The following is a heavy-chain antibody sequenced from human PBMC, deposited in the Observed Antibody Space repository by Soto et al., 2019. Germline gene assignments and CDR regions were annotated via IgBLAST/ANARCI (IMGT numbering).Heavy chain of an antibody. V-gene: IGHV3-7*01. CDR2: IKQDGSEK. Sequence: GGSLRLSCAASGFTFSSYWMSWVRQAPGKGLEWVANIKQDGSEKYYVDSVKGRFTISRDNAKNSLYLQMNSLRAEDTAVYYCARLPSRAAPYCYYGMDVWGQGTTVTVSS. J-gene: IGHJ6*02. D-gene: IGHD6-6*01. CDR3: ARLPSRAAPYCYYGMDV. CDR1: GFTFSSYW.